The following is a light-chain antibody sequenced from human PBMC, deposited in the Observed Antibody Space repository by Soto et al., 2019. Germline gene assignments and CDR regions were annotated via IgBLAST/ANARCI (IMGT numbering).Light chain of an antibody. Sequence: EIVLTQSPGALSLSPGERATLCCRSSQSISSSYLAWYQQRPGQAPRLLIYGASSRATGIPDRFSGSGSGTEFTLTISRLEPEDCAVYYCQQYGSSSWTFGQGTKVDIK. J-gene: IGKJ1*01. CDR1: QSISSSY. V-gene: IGKV3-20*01. CDR3: QQYGSSSWT. CDR2: GAS.